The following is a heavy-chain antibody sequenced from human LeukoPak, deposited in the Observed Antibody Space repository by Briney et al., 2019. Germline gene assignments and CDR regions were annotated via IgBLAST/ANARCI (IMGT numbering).Heavy chain of an antibody. CDR3: ARVLFDAYGMDV. V-gene: IGHV4-30-2*01. CDR1: GGSISSGGYS. D-gene: IGHD3-9*01. J-gene: IGHJ6*02. Sequence: SQTLSLTCAVSGGSISSGGYSWSWIRQPPGKGLEWIGYIYHSGSTYYNPSLKSRVTISVDTSKNQFSLKLSSVAAADTAVYYCARVLFDAYGMDVWGQGTTVTVSS. CDR2: IYHSGST.